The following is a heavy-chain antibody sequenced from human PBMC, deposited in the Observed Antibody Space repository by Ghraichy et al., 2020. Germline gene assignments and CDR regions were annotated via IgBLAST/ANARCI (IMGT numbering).Heavy chain of an antibody. CDR3: ASREWGISTVVSNWFDP. J-gene: IGHJ5*02. CDR2: INHSGST. CDR1: GGSFSGYY. V-gene: IGHV4-34*01. D-gene: IGHD4-23*01. Sequence: SQTLSLTCAVYGGSFSGYYWSWIRQPPGKGLEWIGEINHSGSTNYDPSLKSRVTISVDTSKNQFSLKLSSVTAADTAVYYCASREWGISTVVSNWFDPWGQGTLVTVSS.